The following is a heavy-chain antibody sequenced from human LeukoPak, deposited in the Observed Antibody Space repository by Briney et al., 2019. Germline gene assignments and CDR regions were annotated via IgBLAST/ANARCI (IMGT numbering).Heavy chain of an antibody. CDR2: IWYDGSNK. D-gene: IGHD1-26*01. CDR3: ARGPSGTYYDSFDY. J-gene: IGHJ4*02. CDR1: GFTFSSYG. V-gene: IGHV3-33*01. Sequence: GGSLRLSCAASGFTFSSYGMHWVRQAPGKGLEWVAVIWYDGSNKYYADSVKGRFTISRDNSKNTLYLQMHSLRAEDTAVYYCARGPSGTYYDSFDYWGQGTLVTVSS.